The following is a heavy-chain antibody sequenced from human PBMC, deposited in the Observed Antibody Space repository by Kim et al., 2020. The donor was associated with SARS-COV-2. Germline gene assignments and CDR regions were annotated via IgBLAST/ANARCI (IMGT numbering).Heavy chain of an antibody. CDR1: GFTFSSYA. CDR2: ISYDGSNK. D-gene: IGHD3-10*01. V-gene: IGHV3-30*04. CDR3: ARDTYYYGSGSYSYYFDY. J-gene: IGHJ4*02. Sequence: GGSLRLSCAASGFTFSSYAMHWVRQAPGKGLEWVAVISYDGSNKYYADSVKGRFTISRDNSKNTLYLQMNSLRAEDTAVYYCARDTYYYGSGSYSYYFDYWGQGTLVTVSS.